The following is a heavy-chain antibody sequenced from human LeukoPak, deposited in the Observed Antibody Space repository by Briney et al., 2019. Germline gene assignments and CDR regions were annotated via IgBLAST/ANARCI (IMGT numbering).Heavy chain of an antibody. CDR3: AMKAVPRPRLHDAFDF. V-gene: IGHV3-30*04. CDR2: TSYDGSNK. CDR1: GYTFSSYA. D-gene: IGHD5-24*01. J-gene: IGHJ3*01. Sequence: GRSLRLSCAASGYTFSSYAMHWVRQAPDKGLEWVAVTSYDGSNKDYADSVKGRFTISRDNPKNTLYLQMNSLRADDTAVYYCAMKAVPRPRLHDAFDFWGQGTVVSVSS.